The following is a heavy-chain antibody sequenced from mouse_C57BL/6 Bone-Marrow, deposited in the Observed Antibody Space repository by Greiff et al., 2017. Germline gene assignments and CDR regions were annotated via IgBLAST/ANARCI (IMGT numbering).Heavy chain of an antibody. CDR3: TDLRLFFDY. D-gene: IGHD3-2*02. V-gene: IGHV1-15*01. CDR1: GYTFTDYE. Sequence: VQLQQSGAELVRPGASVTLSCKASGYTFTDYEMHWVKQTPVHGLAWIGAIDPETGGTAYNQKFKGKAILTADKSSSTAYMKLRSLTSEDSAVYYCTDLRLFFDYWGQGTTLTVSS. J-gene: IGHJ2*01. CDR2: IDPETGGT.